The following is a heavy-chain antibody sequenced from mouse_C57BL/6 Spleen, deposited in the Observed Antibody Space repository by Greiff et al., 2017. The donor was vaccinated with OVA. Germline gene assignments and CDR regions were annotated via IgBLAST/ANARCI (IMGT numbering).Heavy chain of an antibody. CDR2: ISYDGSN. Sequence: EVQLQQSGPGLVKPSQSLSLTCSVPGYSITSGYYWNWIRQFPGNKLEWMGYISYDGSNNYNPSLKNRISITRDTSKNQFFLKLNSVTTEDTATYYCARGELLRPYYAMDYWGQGTSVTVSS. V-gene: IGHV3-6*01. D-gene: IGHD1-2*01. CDR1: GYSITSGYY. J-gene: IGHJ4*01. CDR3: ARGELLRPYYAMDY.